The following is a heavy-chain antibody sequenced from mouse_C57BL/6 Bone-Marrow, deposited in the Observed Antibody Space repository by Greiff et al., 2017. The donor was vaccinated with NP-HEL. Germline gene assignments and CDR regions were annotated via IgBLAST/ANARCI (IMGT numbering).Heavy chain of an antibody. Sequence: EVKLVESGEGLVKPGGSLKLSCAASGFTFSSYAMSWVRQTPEKRLEWVAYISSGGDYIYYADTVQGRFTISRDNARNNLYLQMSSLKSEDTAMYYCTRDREGLRRTAFAYWGQGTLVTVSA. D-gene: IGHD2-4*01. CDR3: TRDREGLRRTAFAY. CDR1: GFTFSSYA. J-gene: IGHJ3*01. V-gene: IGHV5-9-1*02. CDR2: ISSGGDYI.